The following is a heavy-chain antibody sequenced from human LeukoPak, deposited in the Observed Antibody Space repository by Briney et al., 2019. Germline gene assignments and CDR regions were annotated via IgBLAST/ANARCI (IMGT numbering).Heavy chain of an antibody. J-gene: IGHJ4*02. CDR2: ISSSSSYI. V-gene: IGHV3-21*01. Sequence: GGSLRLSCAASGFTFSSYSMNWVRQAPGKGLEWVSSISSSSSYIYYADSVKGRFTISRDNAKNSLYLQMNSLRAEDTAVYYCARDRGLCCSSTSCYDGLDYWGQGTLVTVSS. CDR1: GFTFSSYS. CDR3: ARDRGLCCSSTSCYDGLDY. D-gene: IGHD2-2*01.